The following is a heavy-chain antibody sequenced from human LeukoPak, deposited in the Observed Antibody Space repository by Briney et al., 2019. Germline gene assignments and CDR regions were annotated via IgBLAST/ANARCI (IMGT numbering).Heavy chain of an antibody. CDR1: GGSISSSNW. CDR3: ARVDSSGYVEYFQH. Sequence: SGTLSLTCAVSGGSISSSNWWSWVRQPPGKGLEWIGEIYHSGSTNYNPSLKSRVTISVDKSKNQFSLKLCSVTATDTAVYYCARVDSSGYVEYFQHWGQGTLVTVSS. CDR2: IYHSGST. V-gene: IGHV4-4*02. J-gene: IGHJ1*01. D-gene: IGHD3-22*01.